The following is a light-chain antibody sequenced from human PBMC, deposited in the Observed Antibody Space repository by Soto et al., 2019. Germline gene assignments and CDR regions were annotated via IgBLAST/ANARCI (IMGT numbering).Light chain of an antibody. Sequence: DIHMTQSPSSLSASVGDRVTITCRASQGVSNRLAWYQRKPGKVPKLLIYAASTLQSWVTSRFSGSGSGTEFTLTISRLQPEDVATYYCHNYTRAPLTFAGGTKVEI. CDR2: AAS. J-gene: IGKJ4*01. CDR3: HNYTRAPLT. V-gene: IGKV1-27*01. CDR1: QGVSNR.